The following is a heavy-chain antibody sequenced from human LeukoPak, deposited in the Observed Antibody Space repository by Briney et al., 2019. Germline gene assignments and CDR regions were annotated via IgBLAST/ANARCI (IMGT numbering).Heavy chain of an antibody. Sequence: PGGSLRLSCAASGFTFNIYGMNWVRQAPGKGPEWVSYIGHRSVDIHYRDSAKGRFTVSRDNARNSLYLQMNSLRVDDTAVYYCARATRQGYDYWGRGTLVTASS. CDR2: IGHRSVDI. CDR1: GFTFNIYG. CDR3: ARATRQGYDY. J-gene: IGHJ4*02. V-gene: IGHV3-21*05. D-gene: IGHD5-24*01.